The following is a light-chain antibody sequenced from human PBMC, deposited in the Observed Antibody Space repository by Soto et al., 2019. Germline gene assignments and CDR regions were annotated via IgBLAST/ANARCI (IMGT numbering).Light chain of an antibody. CDR3: QQYVNSPAT. J-gene: IGKJ2*01. CDR2: AAS. V-gene: IGKV3-20*01. CDR1: QSLSSTY. Sequence: EIVLTQSPGTLSLSPGEGATLSCRASQSLSSTYLAWYQHKPGQAPRLLIYAASNRATGIPDRFSGSGSGTDFTLTISRLEPEDFAVYYCQQYVNSPATFGQGTKLEIK.